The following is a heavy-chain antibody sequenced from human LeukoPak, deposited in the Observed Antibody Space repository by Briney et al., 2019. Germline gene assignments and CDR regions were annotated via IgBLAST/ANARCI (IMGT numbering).Heavy chain of an antibody. D-gene: IGHD3-3*01. Sequence: PSETLSLTCTVSGGSISSYYWSWIRQPAGKGLEWIGRIYTSGSTNYNPSLKSRVTMSVDTSKNQFSLKLSSVTAADTAVYYRARLNTGGAQYYDFWSGYFYYFDYWGQGTLVTVSS. CDR1: GGSISSYY. CDR2: IYTSGST. CDR3: ARLNTGGAQYYDFWSGYFYYFDY. J-gene: IGHJ4*02. V-gene: IGHV4-4*07.